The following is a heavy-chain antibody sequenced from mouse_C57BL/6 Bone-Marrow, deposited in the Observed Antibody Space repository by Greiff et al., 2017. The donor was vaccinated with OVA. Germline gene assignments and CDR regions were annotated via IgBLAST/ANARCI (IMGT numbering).Heavy chain of an antibody. CDR3: ARPKYDYDGAWFAY. CDR1: GFTFSSYG. D-gene: IGHD2-4*01. J-gene: IGHJ3*01. CDR2: ISSGGSYT. Sequence: EVQLVASWGDLVKPGGSLKLSCAASGFTFSSYGMSWVRQTPDKRLEWVATISSGGSYTYYPDSVKGRFTISRDNAKNTLYLQMSSLKSEDTAMYYCARPKYDYDGAWFAYWGQGTLVTVSA. V-gene: IGHV5-6*01.